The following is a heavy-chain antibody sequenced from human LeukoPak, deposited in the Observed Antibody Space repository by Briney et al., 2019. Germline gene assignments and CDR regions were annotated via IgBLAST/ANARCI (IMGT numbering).Heavy chain of an antibody. Sequence: GGSLRLSCAASGFTVSNNYMSWVRQAPGKGLEWVSTIYRGGSTYYADSVTDRFTISRDNSKNTLYLQMNSLRAEDTAVYYCARRGSGSYYNDYWGQGTLVTVSS. D-gene: IGHD3-10*01. CDR2: IYRGGST. J-gene: IGHJ4*02. CDR1: GFTVSNNY. CDR3: ARRGSGSYYNDY. V-gene: IGHV3-66*01.